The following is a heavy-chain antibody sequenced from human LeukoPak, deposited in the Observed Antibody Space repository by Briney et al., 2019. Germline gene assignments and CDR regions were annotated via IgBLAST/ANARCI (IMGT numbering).Heavy chain of an antibody. CDR1: GFTFSSYS. D-gene: IGHD6-19*01. CDR2: ISSSSSYI. CDR3: ARGLISGWYQVHYFDY. J-gene: IGHJ4*02. V-gene: IGHV3-21*01. Sequence: GGSLRLSCAASGFTFSSYSMNWVRQAPGKGLEWVSSISSSSSYIYYADSVKGRFTISRDNAKNSLYLQMNSLRAEDTAVYYCARGLISGWYQVHYFDYWGQGTLVTVSS.